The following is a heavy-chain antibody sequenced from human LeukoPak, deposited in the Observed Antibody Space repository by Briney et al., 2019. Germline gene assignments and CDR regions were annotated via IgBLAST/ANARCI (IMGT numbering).Heavy chain of an antibody. V-gene: IGHV4-61*02. J-gene: IGHJ6*03. CDR1: GGSISSGSYY. D-gene: IGHD3-10*01. CDR3: ARDRWFGELLPSYYYYMDV. Sequence: SETLSLTCTVSGGSISSGSYYWSWIRQPAGKGLEWIGCIYTSGSTNYNPSLKSRVTISVDTSKNQFSLKLSSVTAADTAVYYCARDRWFGELLPSYYYYMDVWGKGTTVTVSS. CDR2: IYTSGST.